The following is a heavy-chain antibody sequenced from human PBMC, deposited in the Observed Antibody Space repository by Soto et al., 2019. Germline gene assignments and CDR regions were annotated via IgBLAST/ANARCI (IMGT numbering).Heavy chain of an antibody. CDR1: GFIFSRYP. D-gene: IGHD4-17*01. CDR2: ISDDGSTK. CDR3: TRADLTVTLSVFDP. Sequence: VQLVESGGGVVQPGRSLRLSCAASGFIFSRYPMHWVRQAPGKGLQWVALISDDGSTKYYADSVKGRFTISRDNSKNTLYLQMNGLSAEDTAVYYCTRADLTVTLSVFDPWGQGTLVTVSS. J-gene: IGHJ5*02. V-gene: IGHV3-30-3*01.